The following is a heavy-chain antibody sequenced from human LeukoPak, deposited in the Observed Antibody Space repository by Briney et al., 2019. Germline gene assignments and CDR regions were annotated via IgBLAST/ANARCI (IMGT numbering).Heavy chain of an antibody. V-gene: IGHV3-48*03. J-gene: IGHJ4*02. CDR3: ARDQYFGALDY. D-gene: IGHD3-9*01. CDR2: ISSSGSTI. CDR1: GFTFSSYE. Sequence: GGSLRLSCAASGFTFSSYEMNWVRQAPGKGLEWVSYISSSGSTIYYADSVKGRFTISRDNAKNSLYLQMNSLRAEDTAVYYCARDQYFGALDYWGQETLVTVSS.